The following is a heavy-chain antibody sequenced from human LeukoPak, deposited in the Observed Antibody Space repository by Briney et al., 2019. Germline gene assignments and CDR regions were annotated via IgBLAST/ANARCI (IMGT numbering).Heavy chain of an antibody. J-gene: IGHJ3*02. V-gene: IGHV4-59*01. CDR2: IYYSGST. D-gene: IGHD1-26*01. CDR1: GGSISSYY. CDR3: AISGSYFDAFDI. Sequence: SETLSLTCTVSGGSISSYYWSWIRQPPGKGLEWIGYIYYSGSTNYNPSLKSRVTISVDTSENQFSLKLSSVTAADTAVYYCAISGSYFDAFDIWGQGTMVTVSS.